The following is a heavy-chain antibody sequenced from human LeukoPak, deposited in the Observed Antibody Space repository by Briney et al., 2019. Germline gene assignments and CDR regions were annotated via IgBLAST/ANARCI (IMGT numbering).Heavy chain of an antibody. J-gene: IGHJ4*02. CDR1: GFTFSSYG. V-gene: IGHV3-30*18. D-gene: IGHD5-24*01. CDR3: AKDWRDDYNYLDY. Sequence: PGGSLRLSCAAPGFTFSSYGMHWVRQAPGKGLEWVAVISYDGSNKYYADSVKGRFTISRDNSKNTLYLQMNSLRAEDTAVYYCAKDWRDDYNYLDYWGQGTLVTVSS. CDR2: ISYDGSNK.